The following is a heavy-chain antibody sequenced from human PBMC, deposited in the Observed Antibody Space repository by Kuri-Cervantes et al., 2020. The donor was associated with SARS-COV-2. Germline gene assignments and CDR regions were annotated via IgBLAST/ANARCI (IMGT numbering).Heavy chain of an antibody. CDR3: ARHGENDFWSGYDAFDI. CDR2: IYSGGST. Sequence: LSLTCAASGFTVSSNYMSWVRQAPGKGLEWVSVIYSGGSTYYADSVKGRFTISRDNSKNTLYLQMNSLRAEDTAVYYCARHGENDFWSGYDAFDIWGQGTRVTVSS. D-gene: IGHD3-3*01. J-gene: IGHJ3*02. V-gene: IGHV3-66*02. CDR1: GFTVSSNY.